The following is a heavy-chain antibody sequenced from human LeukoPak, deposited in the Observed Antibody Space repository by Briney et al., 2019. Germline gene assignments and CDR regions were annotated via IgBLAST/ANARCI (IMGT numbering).Heavy chain of an antibody. J-gene: IGHJ6*03. Sequence: GESLKISCKGSGYSFTSYWIGWVRQMPGKGLEWMGIIYPGDSDTRYSPSFQGQVTISADKSISTAYLQWSSLKASDTAMYYCARQTSRAYYYYYMDVWGKGTTVTVSS. CDR3: ARQTSRAYYYYYMDV. CDR2: IYPGDSDT. CDR1: GYSFTSYW. D-gene: IGHD4-11*01. V-gene: IGHV5-51*01.